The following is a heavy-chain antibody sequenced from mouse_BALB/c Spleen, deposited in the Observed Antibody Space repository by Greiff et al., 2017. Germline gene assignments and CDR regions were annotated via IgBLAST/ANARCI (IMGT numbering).Heavy chain of an antibody. CDR2: INPSTGYT. D-gene: IGHD2-14*01. CDR3: AKRYKRLAY. CDR1: GYTFTSYW. Sequence: VQLQQSGAELAKPGASVKMSCKASGYTFTSYWMHWVKQRPGKGLEWIGYINPSTGYTEYNQKFKDKATLTADKSSSTAYMQLSSLTSEDSAVYYCAKRYKRLAYWGQGTLVTVSA. J-gene: IGHJ3*01. V-gene: IGHV1-7*01.